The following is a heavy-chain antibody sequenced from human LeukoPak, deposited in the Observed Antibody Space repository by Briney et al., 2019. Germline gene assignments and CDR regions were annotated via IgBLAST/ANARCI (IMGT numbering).Heavy chain of an antibody. V-gene: IGHV3-53*01. CDR2: IYSGGTT. Sequence: GGSLRLSCAASGLTVSSNYMSWVRQAPGKGLEWVSVIYSGGTTYYADSVKGRFTISRDNSKNTLYLQMDSPRAEDTAVYYCARSMRVSWIQMWFDIWGQGTMVTVSS. D-gene: IGHD5-18*01. CDR1: GLTVSSNY. CDR3: ARSMRVSWIQMWFDI. J-gene: IGHJ3*02.